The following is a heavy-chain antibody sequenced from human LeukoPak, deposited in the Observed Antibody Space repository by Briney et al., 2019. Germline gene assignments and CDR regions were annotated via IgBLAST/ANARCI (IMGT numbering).Heavy chain of an antibody. CDR1: GGSISSYY. CDR3: ARGVAAAGTEVDY. J-gene: IGHJ4*02. CDR2: IYYSGST. D-gene: IGHD6-13*01. V-gene: IGHV4-59*01. Sequence: PSETLSLTCTVSGGSISSYYWSWIRQPPGKGMEWIGYIYYSGSTNYNPSLKSRVTISVDTSKNQFSLKLSSVTAADTAVYYCARGVAAAGTEVDYWGQGTLVTVSS.